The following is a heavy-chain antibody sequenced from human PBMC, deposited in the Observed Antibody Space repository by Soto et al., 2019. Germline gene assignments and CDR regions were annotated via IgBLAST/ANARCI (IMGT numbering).Heavy chain of an antibody. V-gene: IGHV3-30*19. CDR1: GFTFRSYV. J-gene: IGHJ1*01. CDR2: TSYDGSDK. CDR3: ARWGTTGGLEV. D-gene: IGHD3-16*01. Sequence: QVQLVESGGGVVQPGTSLRVSCVGSGFTFRSYVIHWVRQAPGKGLEWVALTSYDGSDKYYDDSVRGRFTISRDNSRNTVDLQMDCLGLVYTALYYCARWGTTGGLEVWGQGTLVSVSS.